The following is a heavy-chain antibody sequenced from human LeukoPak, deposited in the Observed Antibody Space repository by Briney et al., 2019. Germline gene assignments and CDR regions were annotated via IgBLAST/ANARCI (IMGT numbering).Heavy chain of an antibody. CDR1: GYTFTDYY. Sequence: ASVKISCKASGYTFTDYYMHWVRQAPGKGLEWMGRVDPEDGETIYAEKFQGRVTITADTSTDTAYMELSSLRSEDTAVYYCATEIVPRITIFGVVIVDYWGQGTLVTVSA. J-gene: IGHJ4*02. D-gene: IGHD3-3*01. CDR3: ATEIVPRITIFGVVIVDY. CDR2: VDPEDGET. V-gene: IGHV1-69-2*01.